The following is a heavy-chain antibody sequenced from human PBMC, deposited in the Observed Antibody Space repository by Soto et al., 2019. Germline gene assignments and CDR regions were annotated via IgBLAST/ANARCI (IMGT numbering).Heavy chain of an antibody. CDR2: IYHSGST. CDR1: SGPISSSNW. D-gene: IGHD6-6*01. V-gene: IGHV4-4*02. J-gene: IGHJ6*03. CDR3: AGGIAARPVTEDKTYYMDV. Sequence: QVQLQESGPGLVKPSGTLSLTCAVSSGPISSSNWWSWVRQPPGKGLEWIGEIYHSGSTNYNPSLKSRVTISVDKSKNQVSLKLRSVTAADTAVYYCAGGIAARPVTEDKTYYMDVWGKGTTVTGSS.